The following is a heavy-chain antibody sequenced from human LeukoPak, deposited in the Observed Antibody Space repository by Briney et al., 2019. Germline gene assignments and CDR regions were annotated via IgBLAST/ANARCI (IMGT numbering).Heavy chain of an antibody. J-gene: IGHJ4*02. Sequence: GGSLRLSCAASGFTVSSAYMTWVRQAPGKGLEWVGRIKSKTDGGTTDYAAPVKGRFTISRDDSKNTLYLQMNSLKTEDTAVYYCTTDRWLQFNFDYWGQGTLVTVSS. CDR3: TTDRWLQFNFDY. CDR1: GFTVSSAY. D-gene: IGHD5-24*01. V-gene: IGHV3-15*01. CDR2: IKSKTDGGTT.